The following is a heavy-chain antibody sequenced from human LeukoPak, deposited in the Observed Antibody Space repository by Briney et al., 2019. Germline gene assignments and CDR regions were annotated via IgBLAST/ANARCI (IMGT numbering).Heavy chain of an antibody. CDR3: ARVGGATVTTDYYYYGMDV. CDR1: GYTFTGYY. J-gene: IGHJ6*02. Sequence: ASVKVSCKASGYTFTGYYMHWVRQPPGQGLEWMGWINPNSGGTNYAQKFQGRVTLTRDTSISTAYMELSRLRSDDTAVYYCARVGGATVTTDYYYYGMDVWGQGTTVTVSS. V-gene: IGHV1-2*02. CDR2: INPNSGGT. D-gene: IGHD4-17*01.